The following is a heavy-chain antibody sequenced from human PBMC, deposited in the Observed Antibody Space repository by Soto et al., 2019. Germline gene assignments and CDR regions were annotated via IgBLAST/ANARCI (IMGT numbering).Heavy chain of an antibody. D-gene: IGHD2-2*03. CDR1: GFTFSSYW. CDR2: INSDGSST. CDR3: ARELDRAVHYYYYMDV. J-gene: IGHJ6*03. Sequence: GGSLRLSCAASGFTFSSYWMHWVRQAPGKGLVWVSRINSDGSSTSYADSVKGRFTISRDNAKNTLYLQMNSLRAEDTAVYYCARELDRAVHYYYYMDVWGKGTTVTVSS. V-gene: IGHV3-74*01.